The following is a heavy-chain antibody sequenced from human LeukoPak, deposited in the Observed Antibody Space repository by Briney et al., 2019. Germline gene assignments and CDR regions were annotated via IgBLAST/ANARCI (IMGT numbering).Heavy chain of an antibody. J-gene: IGHJ4*02. CDR2: IASGGTT. CDR1: GFTVSNKY. CDR3: AKEYTGTFSPFPSYFDN. Sequence: GGSLRLSCAASGFTVSNKYMSWVRQAPGKGLEWVSIIASGGTTYYADSVKGRFTISRDNSKNTLYLQMNSLRAEDTAIYYCAKEYTGTFSPFPSYFDNWGQGTLVTVSS. D-gene: IGHD1-26*01. V-gene: IGHV3-66*01.